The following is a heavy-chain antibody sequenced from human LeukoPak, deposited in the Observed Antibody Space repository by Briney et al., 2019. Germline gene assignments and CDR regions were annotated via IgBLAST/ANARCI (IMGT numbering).Heavy chain of an antibody. J-gene: IGHJ6*03. Sequence: SVKVSCKASGGTFSSYAISWVRQAPGQGLEWMGGIIPIFGTANYAQKFQGRVTITADESTSTAYMELSSLRSDDTAVYYCARDRGYDYSNYVSYYMDVWGKGTTVTVSS. CDR2: IIPIFGTA. D-gene: IGHD4-11*01. CDR3: ARDRGYDYSNYVSYYMDV. CDR1: GGTFSSYA. V-gene: IGHV1-69*13.